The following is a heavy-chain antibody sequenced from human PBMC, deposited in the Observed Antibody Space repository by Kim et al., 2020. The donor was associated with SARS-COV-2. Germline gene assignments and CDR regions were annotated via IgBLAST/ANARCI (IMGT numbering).Heavy chain of an antibody. D-gene: IGHD5-18*01. Sequence: ASVKVSCKASGYTFTGYYMHWVRQAPGQGLEWMGRINPNSGGTNYAQKFQGRVTMTRDTSISTAYMELSRLRSDDTAVYYCAKILKRGYSYTQVDYWGQGTLVTVSS. CDR3: AKILKRGYSYTQVDY. CDR2: INPNSGGT. V-gene: IGHV1-2*06. J-gene: IGHJ4*02. CDR1: GYTFTGYY.